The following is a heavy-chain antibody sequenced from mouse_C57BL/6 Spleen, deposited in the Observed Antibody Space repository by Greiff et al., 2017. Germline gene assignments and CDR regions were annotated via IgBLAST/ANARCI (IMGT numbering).Heavy chain of an antibody. CDR3: ARPYGSSSWFAY. D-gene: IGHD1-1*01. J-gene: IGHJ3*01. CDR2: ISSGSSTI. V-gene: IGHV5-17*01. Sequence: DVKLVESGGGLVKPGGSLKLSCAASGFTFSDYGMHWVRQAPEKGLEWVAYISSGSSTIYYADTVKGRFTISRDNAKNTLFLQMTRLRSEDTAMYYCARPYGSSSWFAYWGQGTLVTVSA. CDR1: GFTFSDYG.